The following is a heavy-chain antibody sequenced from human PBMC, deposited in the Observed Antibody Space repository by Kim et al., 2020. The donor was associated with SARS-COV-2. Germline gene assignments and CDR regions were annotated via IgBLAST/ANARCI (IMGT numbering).Heavy chain of an antibody. Sequence: GSTNHTPSLKSRVTISVDTAKNQFSLKLSSVTAADTAVYYCARVSSSWIYWGQGTLVTVSS. CDR3: ARVSSSWIY. J-gene: IGHJ4*02. CDR2: GST. D-gene: IGHD6-13*01. V-gene: IGHV4-34*01.